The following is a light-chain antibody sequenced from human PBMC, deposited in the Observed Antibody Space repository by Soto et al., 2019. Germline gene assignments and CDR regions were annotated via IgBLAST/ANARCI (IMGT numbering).Light chain of an antibody. J-gene: IGKJ1*01. CDR2: GPS. CDR1: QSVSSN. V-gene: IGKV3-15*01. Sequence: EIVMTQSPATLSVSPGERATLSCRASQSVSSNLAWYQQKPGQAPRLLIYGPSTRATGIPARFSGSGSGTEFTLTISSLQSEDFAVYYCQLYNNWPPRTFGQGTKVDIK. CDR3: QLYNNWPPRT.